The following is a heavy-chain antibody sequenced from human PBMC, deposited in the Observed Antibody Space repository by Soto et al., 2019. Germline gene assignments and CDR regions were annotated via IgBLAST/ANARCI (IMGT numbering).Heavy chain of an antibody. CDR3: ARGRYGDY. V-gene: IGHV1-18*01. J-gene: IGHJ4*02. D-gene: IGHD1-1*01. CDR2: ISAHNDNT. Sequence: QVHRVQSGAEVRKPGASVKVSCKGSGYTFTTYGITWVRQAPGQGLEWMGWISAHNDNTNYAQKVEGRVTVTRDTSTSTAYMELRNLRSDDTAVYSCARGRYGDYWGQGALVTVSS. CDR1: GYTFTTYG.